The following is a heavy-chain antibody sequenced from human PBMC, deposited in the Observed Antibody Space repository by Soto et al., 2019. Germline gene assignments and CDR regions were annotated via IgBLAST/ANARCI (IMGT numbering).Heavy chain of an antibody. CDR3: ARTLPRLDY. D-gene: IGHD1-26*01. CDR1: GYTFTSYG. V-gene: IGHV1-18*01. Sequence: QVQLVQSGSEVKKPGASVKVSCKASGYTFTSYGISWVRQAPGQGLEWMGWFNAYNGNTHSAQKLQGRVTMTTDTSTSTAYTELRTRRYDDTAVYSCARTLPRLDYWRQGTLVTVSS. CDR2: FNAYNGNT. J-gene: IGHJ4*02.